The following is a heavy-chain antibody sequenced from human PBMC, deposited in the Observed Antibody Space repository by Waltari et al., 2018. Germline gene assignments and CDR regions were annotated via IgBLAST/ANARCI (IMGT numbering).Heavy chain of an antibody. D-gene: IGHD2-21*02. V-gene: IGHV1-69*01. Sequence: QVQLVQSGAEVKKPGSSVKVSCKASGGTFSSYAHSWVRQAPGQGLEWMGGIIPIFGTANYAQKFQGRVTITADESTSTAYMELSSLRSEDTAVYYCARVGGAYCGGDCYPNYYYYGMDVWGQGTTVTVSS. CDR2: IIPIFGTA. J-gene: IGHJ6*02. CDR3: ARVGGAYCGGDCYPNYYYYGMDV. CDR1: GGTFSSYA.